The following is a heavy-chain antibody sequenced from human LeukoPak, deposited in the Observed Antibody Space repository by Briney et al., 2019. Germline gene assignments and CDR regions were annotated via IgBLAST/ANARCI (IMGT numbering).Heavy chain of an antibody. D-gene: IGHD1-1*01. CDR2: IYSGGNT. V-gene: IGHV3-66*01. Sequence: GSLRLSCAASGFTVSSNYMNWVRQAPGKGLEWVSVIYSGGNTYYADSVKGRFTISRDNSKNTLYLQMNSLRAEDTAVYYCARRYGTSANWFDPWGQGTLVTVSS. J-gene: IGHJ5*02. CDR3: ARRYGTSANWFDP. CDR1: GFTVSSNY.